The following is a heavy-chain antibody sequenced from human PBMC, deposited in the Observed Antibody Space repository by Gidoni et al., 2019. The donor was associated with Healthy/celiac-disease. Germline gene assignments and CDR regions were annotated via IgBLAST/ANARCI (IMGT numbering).Heavy chain of an antibody. Sequence: EVQLVESGGGVVQQGGCLRRSGAASGFTVSRNYRSWVRQAPGKGLEWVSVIYSGGSTSYADSVKGRFTTSRDNSKNTLYLQMNSLRAEDTAVYYCARDLFVYYYYGMDVWGQGTTVTVSS. J-gene: IGHJ6*02. CDR3: ARDLFVYYYYGMDV. CDR2: IYSGGST. D-gene: IGHD3-16*01. CDR1: GFTVSRNY. V-gene: IGHV3-66*02.